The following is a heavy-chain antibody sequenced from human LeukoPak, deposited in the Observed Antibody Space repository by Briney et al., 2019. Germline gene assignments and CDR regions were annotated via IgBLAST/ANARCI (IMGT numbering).Heavy chain of an antibody. Sequence: GGSLKLSCTASGFTFSTYWMTWVRQAPGKGLEWVANINQDGSEKNYVDSVKGRFTISRDNAKNSLYLQMNSLRAEDTAVYYCARNMWDYWGQGTLVTVSS. CDR2: INQDGSEK. V-gene: IGHV3-7*04. CDR1: GFTFSTYW. CDR3: ARNMWDY. J-gene: IGHJ4*02. D-gene: IGHD2-21*01.